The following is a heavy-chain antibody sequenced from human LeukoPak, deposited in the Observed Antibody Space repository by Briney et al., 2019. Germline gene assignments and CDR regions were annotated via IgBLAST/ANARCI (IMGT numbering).Heavy chain of an antibody. D-gene: IGHD5-24*01. CDR1: GGTFRSYA. CDR2: INPNSGGT. V-gene: IGHV1-2*02. CDR3: ARDLQYFDY. J-gene: IGHJ4*02. Sequence: GASVKVSCKASGGTFRSYAISWVRQAPGQGLEWMGWINPNSGGTNYAQKFQGRVTMTRDTSISTAYMELSRLRSDDTAVYYCARDLQYFDYWGQGTLVTVSS.